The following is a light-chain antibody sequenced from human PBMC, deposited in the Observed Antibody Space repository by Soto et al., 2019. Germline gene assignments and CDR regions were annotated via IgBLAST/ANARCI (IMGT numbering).Light chain of an antibody. J-gene: IGLJ2*01. V-gene: IGLV1-47*01. Sequence: QSVLTQPPSASGTPGQRVTISCSGSSSNIGSNYVFWYQHLPGTAPKLLIYRNNQRPSGVPDRFSGSKSGTSASLAISGLLSEDETDYYCAAWDDSLSGLVFGGGTKVTVL. CDR1: SSNIGSNY. CDR3: AAWDDSLSGLV. CDR2: RNN.